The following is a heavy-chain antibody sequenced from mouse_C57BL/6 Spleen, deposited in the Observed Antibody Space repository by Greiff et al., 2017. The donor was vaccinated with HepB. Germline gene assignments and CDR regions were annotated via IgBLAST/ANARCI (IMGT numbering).Heavy chain of an antibody. J-gene: IGHJ2*01. V-gene: IGHV1-59*01. D-gene: IGHD2-4*01. CDR2: IDPSDSYT. Sequence: QVQLQQPGAELVRPGTSVKLSCKASGYTFTSYWMHWVKQRPGQGLEWIGVIDPSDSYTNYNQKFKGKATLTVDTSSSTAYMQLSSLTSEDSAVYYCARPPYDYEDYWGQGTTLTVSS. CDR1: GYTFTSYW. CDR3: ARPPYDYEDY.